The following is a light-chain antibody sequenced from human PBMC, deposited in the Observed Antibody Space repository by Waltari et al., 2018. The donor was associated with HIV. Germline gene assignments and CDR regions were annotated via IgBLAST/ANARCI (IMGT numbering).Light chain of an antibody. J-gene: IGLJ3*02. V-gene: IGLV1-47*01. Sequence: TQSPSASGAPGQRVPLTCSAVTSNLARDPIYLYQQVPVSAPKLLIFRGDQRSSGVPDRFSGSKSGASSSLAISGLQSDDEADYYCAAWTDIMSGWLFGGGTKLTVL. CDR1: TSNLARDP. CDR3: AAWTDIMSGWL. CDR2: RGD.